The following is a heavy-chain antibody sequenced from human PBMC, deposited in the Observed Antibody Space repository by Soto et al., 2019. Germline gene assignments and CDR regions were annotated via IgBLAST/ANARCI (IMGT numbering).Heavy chain of an antibody. Sequence: SVKVSCKASGFTVSDSPVQWVRQARGQPLEWIGYIVVGNGDTNFAQRFQERVTFSSDKSRGTAYMELRRLRSADTAVYYCAATTHYDFWSGYFTGVAFDIWGQGTMVTVSS. CDR2: IVVGNGDT. CDR3: AATTHYDFWSGYFTGVAFDI. J-gene: IGHJ3*02. CDR1: GFTVSDSP. V-gene: IGHV1-58*01. D-gene: IGHD3-3*01.